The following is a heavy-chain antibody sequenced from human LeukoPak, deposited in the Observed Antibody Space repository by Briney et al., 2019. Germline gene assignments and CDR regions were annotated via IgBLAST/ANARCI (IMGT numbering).Heavy chain of an antibody. CDR1: GFTFSSYA. Sequence: GGSLRLSCAASGFTFSSYAMHWVRQAPGKGLEWVAFIRYDGSNKYCADSVKGRFTISRDNSKNTLYLQMNSLRAEDTAVYYCAKDLVGGQWLVYWGQGTLVTVSS. D-gene: IGHD6-19*01. J-gene: IGHJ4*02. CDR2: IRYDGSNK. V-gene: IGHV3-30*02. CDR3: AKDLVGGQWLVY.